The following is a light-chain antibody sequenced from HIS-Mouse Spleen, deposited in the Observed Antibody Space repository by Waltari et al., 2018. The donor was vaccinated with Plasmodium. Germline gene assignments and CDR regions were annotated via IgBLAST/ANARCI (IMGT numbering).Light chain of an antibody. CDR2: DAS. CDR3: QQYDNLPLT. J-gene: IGKJ4*01. CDR1: QDISNY. Sequence: DLQMTQSPSSLSASVGDRLTITCQASQDISNYLNWYQQKPGKAPKLLIYDASNLETGVPSRFSGSGSGTDFTFTISSLQPEDIATYYCQQYDNLPLTFGGGTKVEIK. V-gene: IGKV1-33*01.